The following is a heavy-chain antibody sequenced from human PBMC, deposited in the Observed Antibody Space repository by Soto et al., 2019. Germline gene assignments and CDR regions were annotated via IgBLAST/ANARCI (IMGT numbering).Heavy chain of an antibody. D-gene: IGHD4-17*01. CDR2: IWYDGSNK. V-gene: IGHV3-33*01. CDR3: ARDTTVTMYYFDY. CDR1: GFTFSSYG. Sequence: QVQLVESGGGVVQPGRSLRLSCAASGFTFSSYGMHWVRQAPGKGLEWVAVIWYDGSNKYYADSVKGRFTISRDNSKNTLYLQMNSLRVEDTAVYYCARDTTVTMYYFDYWGQGTLVTVSS. J-gene: IGHJ4*02.